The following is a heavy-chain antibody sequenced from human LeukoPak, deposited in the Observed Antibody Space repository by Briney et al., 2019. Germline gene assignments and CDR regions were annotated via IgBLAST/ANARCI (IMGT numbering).Heavy chain of an antibody. CDR1: GGSISSYY. CDR3: AGAGSSWYAIDY. Sequence: SETLSLTCTVSGGSISSYYWSWIRQPAGKGLEWIGRIYTSGSTNYNPSHKSRVTGSVDTSKNQFSLKRSSVTAADTAVYCCAGAGSSWYAIDYWGQGTLVTVSS. CDR2: IYTSGST. D-gene: IGHD6-13*01. V-gene: IGHV4-4*07. J-gene: IGHJ4*02.